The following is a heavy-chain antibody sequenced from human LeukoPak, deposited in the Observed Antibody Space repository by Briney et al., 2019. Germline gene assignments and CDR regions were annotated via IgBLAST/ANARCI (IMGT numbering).Heavy chain of an antibody. J-gene: IGHJ3*02. V-gene: IGHV3-30*02. CDR3: AKDSIAVAGTRVNAFDI. CDR1: GFTFSSYG. D-gene: IGHD6-19*01. Sequence: PGGSLRLSCAASGFTFSSYGMHWVRQAPGKGLEWVAFIRSDGNNKYYADSVKGRFTISRDNSKNTLYLQMNSLGAEDTAVYYCAKDSIAVAGTRVNAFDIWGQGTMVTVSS. CDR2: IRSDGNNK.